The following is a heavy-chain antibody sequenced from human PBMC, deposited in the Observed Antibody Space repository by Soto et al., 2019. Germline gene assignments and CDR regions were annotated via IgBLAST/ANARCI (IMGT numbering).Heavy chain of an antibody. V-gene: IGHV3-33*01. J-gene: IGHJ6*02. CDR3: ERGVVVARYAYYGMDF. D-gene: IGHD2-15*01. Sequence: GGSLRLSCAASRFTFSSYGMPWVRQAACKGLEWLAVIWYDGINKYYADSVKGRFTISRDNSKNTLYLQMNSLRADDTAVYYCERGVVVARYAYYGMDFWGQG. CDR2: IWYDGINK. CDR1: RFTFSSYG.